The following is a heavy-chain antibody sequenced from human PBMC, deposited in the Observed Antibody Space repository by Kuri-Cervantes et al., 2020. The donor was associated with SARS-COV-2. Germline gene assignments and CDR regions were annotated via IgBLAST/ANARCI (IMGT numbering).Heavy chain of an antibody. V-gene: IGHV4-34*01. CDR1: GGSFSGYY. D-gene: IGHD1-26*01. J-gene: IGHJ4*02. CDR3: ARSRGAIDY. Sequence: GSLRLSCAVYGGSFSGYYWSWIRQPPGKGLEWIGEINHSGSTNYNPSPKSRVTISVDTSKNQFSLKLSSVTAADTAVYYCARSRGAIDYWGQGTLVTVSS. CDR2: INHSGST.